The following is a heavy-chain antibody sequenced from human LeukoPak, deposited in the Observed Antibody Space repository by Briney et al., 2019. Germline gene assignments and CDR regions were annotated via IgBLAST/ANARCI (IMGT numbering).Heavy chain of an antibody. J-gene: IGHJ4*02. CDR3: ARESFVVVTAQNDY. Sequence: GGSLRLSCAASGFTFSSYAMSWVRQAPGKGLEWVSVISASGGNTYYADSVKGRFTISRDNSKNTLYLQMNSLRAEDTAVYYCARESFVVVTAQNDYWGQGTLVTVSS. CDR2: ISASGGNT. CDR1: GFTFSSYA. V-gene: IGHV3-23*01. D-gene: IGHD2-21*02.